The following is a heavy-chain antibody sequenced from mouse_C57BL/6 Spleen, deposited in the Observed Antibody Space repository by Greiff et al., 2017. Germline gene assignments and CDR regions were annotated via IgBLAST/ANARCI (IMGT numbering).Heavy chain of an antibody. CDR1: GYTFTSYN. CDR3: ARNDYDDDGHYFDY. J-gene: IGHJ2*01. Sequence: LQESGAELVRPGASVKMSCKASGYTFTSYNMHWVKQTPRQGLEWIGAIYPGNGDTSYNQKFKGKATLTVDKSSSTAYMQLSSLTSEDSAVYFCARNDYDDDGHYFDYWGQGTTLTVSS. D-gene: IGHD2-4*01. V-gene: IGHV1-12*01. CDR2: IYPGNGDT.